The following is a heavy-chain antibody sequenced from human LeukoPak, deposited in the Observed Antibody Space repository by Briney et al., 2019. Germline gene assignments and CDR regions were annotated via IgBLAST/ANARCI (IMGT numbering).Heavy chain of an antibody. J-gene: IGHJ5*02. Sequence: SETLSLSCTVSGGSISSSSYYWGWIRQPPGKGLEWIGSIYYSGSTYYNPSLKSRVTISVDTSKNQFSLKLSSVTAADTAVYYCARDLLLWFGELSGWFDPWDQGTLVTVSS. CDR3: ARDLLLWFGELSGWFDP. D-gene: IGHD3-10*01. CDR2: IYYSGST. CDR1: GGSISSSSYY. V-gene: IGHV4-39*07.